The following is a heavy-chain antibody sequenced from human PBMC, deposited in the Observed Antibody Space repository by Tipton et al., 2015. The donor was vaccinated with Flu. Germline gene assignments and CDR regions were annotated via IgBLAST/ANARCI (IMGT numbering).Heavy chain of an antibody. CDR1: GYTFTSYD. CDR2: MNPNSGNT. J-gene: IGHJ3*02. Sequence: VQSGAEVKKPGASVKVSCKTSGYTFTSYDINWVRQATGQGLEWMGWMNPNSGNTGYAQKFQGRVTITRNTSISTAYMELSSLRSEDTAVYYCARGRYYYDSSGYPDAFDIWGQGTMVTVSS. D-gene: IGHD3-22*01. V-gene: IGHV1-8*03. CDR3: ARGRYYYDSSGYPDAFDI.